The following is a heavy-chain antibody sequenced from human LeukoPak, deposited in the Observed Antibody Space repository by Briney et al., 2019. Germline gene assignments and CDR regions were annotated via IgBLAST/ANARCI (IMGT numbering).Heavy chain of an antibody. CDR3: AKSLLTTATGTGRAFDI. Sequence: GGSLRLSCAASEFTFSKYWMHWVRQVPGKGLVWVSHINPDGTTTNYADSVKGRFTISRDNSKNTLYLQMNSLRAEDSAEYYCAKSLLTTATGTGRAFDIWGQGTMVTVSA. CDR2: INPDGTTT. J-gene: IGHJ3*02. D-gene: IGHD1-1*01. CDR1: EFTFSKYW. V-gene: IGHV3-74*01.